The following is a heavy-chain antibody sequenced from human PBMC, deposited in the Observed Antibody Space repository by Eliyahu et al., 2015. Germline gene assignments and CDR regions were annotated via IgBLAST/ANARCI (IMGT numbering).Heavy chain of an antibody. CDR1: GFTFRKYX. Sequence: EVQXVDSGGXLVRPGGSLXLSCAASGFTFRKYXMXWLRQAPGKGLEWVADITGNGATKTYRESVKGRFTISRDNSKNTVFLQMNSLRAEDTAIYYCAGNWRWGQGTLVTVSS. CDR2: ITGNGATK. D-gene: IGHD2/OR15-2a*01. CDR3: AGNWR. J-gene: IGHJ4*02. V-gene: IGHV3-23*04.